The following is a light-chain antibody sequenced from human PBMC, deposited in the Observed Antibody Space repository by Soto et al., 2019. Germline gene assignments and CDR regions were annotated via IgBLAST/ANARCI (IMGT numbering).Light chain of an antibody. CDR1: SSDVGSYNL. CDR3: CSFAGTTTYVL. J-gene: IGLJ2*01. CDR2: EVN. Sequence: QSALTQPASVSGSSGQSITISCTGTSSDVGSYNLVSWFQQHPGKAPRLMIYEVNKRPSGVSNRFSGSKSGYTASLTISGLQAEDEPEYYCCSFAGTTTYVLFGGGTKLTVL. V-gene: IGLV2-23*02.